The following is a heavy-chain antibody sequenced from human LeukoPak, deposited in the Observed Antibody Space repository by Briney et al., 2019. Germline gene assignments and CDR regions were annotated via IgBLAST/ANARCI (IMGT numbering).Heavy chain of an antibody. J-gene: IGHJ4*02. CDR1: GFTFSDYA. CDR2: ISGGSSGST. D-gene: IGHD2-21*02. CDR3: AKDHANTPVVTN. Sequence: PGGSLRLSCAASGFTFSDYAMSWVRQAPGKGLEVLSVISGGSSGSTYYADSVTGRYTVSRDNSKNTVNLQMNNLRVEDTAIYYCAKDHANTPVVTNWGQGILVSVSS. V-gene: IGHV3-23*01.